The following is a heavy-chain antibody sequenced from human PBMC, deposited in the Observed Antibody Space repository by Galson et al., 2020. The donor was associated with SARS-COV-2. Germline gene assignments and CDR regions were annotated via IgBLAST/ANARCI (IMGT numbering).Heavy chain of an antibody. J-gene: IGHJ5*02. V-gene: IGHV1-24*01. CDR3: ATSPSLVRSDWFDP. CDR1: GYTLTELS. Sequence: ASVTVSCKVSGYTLTELSMHWVRQAPGKGLEWMGGFDPEDGETIYAQKFQGRVTMTEDTSTDTAYMELSSLRSEDTAEDYCATSPSLVRSDWFDPWGQGTLVTVSS. CDR2: FDPEDGET. D-gene: IGHD6-13*01.